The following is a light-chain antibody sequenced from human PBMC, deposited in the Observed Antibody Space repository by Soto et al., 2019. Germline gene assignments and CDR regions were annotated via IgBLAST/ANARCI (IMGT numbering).Light chain of an antibody. CDR2: QDN. CDR1: GGSIANNY. J-gene: IGLJ3*02. V-gene: IGLV6-57*04. CDR3: AAWDDSLYGWV. Sequence: NFMLTQPHSVSESPGKTVTISCTRSGGSIANNYVQWYQQRPGSAPTPVIYQDNERPSGVPDRFSGSIDRSSNSASLAISGLQSEDEAHYYCAAWDDSLYGWVFGGGTKLTVL.